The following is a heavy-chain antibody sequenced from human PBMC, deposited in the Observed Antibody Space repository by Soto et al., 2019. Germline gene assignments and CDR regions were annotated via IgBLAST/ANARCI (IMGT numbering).Heavy chain of an antibody. CDR3: ALKVVTYYDN. Sequence: QVQLVQSGAEVKKPGASVRLSCRASGYSFTSTYVHWVRQAPGQGPEWMGIINPDGGTTYYAQKFQGRLTITSDTSTDTVFMDLNDLTSEDTAVYFCALKVVTYYDNWGQGTLLTVSS. J-gene: IGHJ4*02. V-gene: IGHV1-46*01. D-gene: IGHD2-21*02. CDR2: INPDGGTT. CDR1: GYSFTSTY.